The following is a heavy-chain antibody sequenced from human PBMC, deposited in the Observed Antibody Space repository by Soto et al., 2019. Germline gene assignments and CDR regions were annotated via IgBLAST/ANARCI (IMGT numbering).Heavy chain of an antibody. CDR2: INPSGGST. V-gene: IGHV1-46*01. CDR1: GYTFTSYY. J-gene: IGHJ6*02. CDR3: ARLGYSSGWHYGMEV. Sequence: QVQLVQSGAEVKKPGASVKVSCKASGYTFTSYYMHWVRQAPGQGLEGMGIINPSGGSTSYAQKFKRRVTMTRDTSTSTVYMELSSLRSEDTAVYYCARLGYSSGWHYGMEVWGQGSTVTVSS. D-gene: IGHD6-19*01.